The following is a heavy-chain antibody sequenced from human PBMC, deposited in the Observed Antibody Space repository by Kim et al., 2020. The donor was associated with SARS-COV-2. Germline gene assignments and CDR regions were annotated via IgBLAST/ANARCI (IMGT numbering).Heavy chain of an antibody. D-gene: IGHD2-2*01. Sequence: GGSLRLSCAASGFTFSSYSMNWVRQAPGKGLEWVSYISSSSSTIYYADSVKGRFTISRDNAKNSLYLQMNGLRAEETAVYYCERASRFAVFYYYGMDVWGQGTTVTVSS. V-gene: IGHV3-48*01. J-gene: IGHJ6*02. CDR3: ERASRFAVFYYYGMDV. CDR2: ISSSSSTI. CDR1: GFTFSSYS.